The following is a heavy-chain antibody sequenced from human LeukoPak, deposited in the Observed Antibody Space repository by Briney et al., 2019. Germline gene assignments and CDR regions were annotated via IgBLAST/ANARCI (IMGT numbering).Heavy chain of an antibody. CDR1: GFTFSSYA. D-gene: IGHD3-22*01. Sequence: PGGSLRLSCAASGFTFSSYAMSWVRQAPGKGLEWVSAISGSGGSTYYADSVKGRFTISRDNSKNTLYLQMNSLRAEDTVVYYCAKGQPDEWDYYDSSGYYPFDYWGQGTLVTVSS. CDR3: AKGQPDEWDYYDSSGYYPFDY. V-gene: IGHV3-23*01. CDR2: ISGSGGST. J-gene: IGHJ4*02.